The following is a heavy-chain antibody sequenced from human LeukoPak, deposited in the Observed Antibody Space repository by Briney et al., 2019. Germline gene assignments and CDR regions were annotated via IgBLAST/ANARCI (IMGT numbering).Heavy chain of an antibody. V-gene: IGHV1-2*02. J-gene: IGHJ6*03. CDR2: INPNNGGT. CDR1: GYTFTGYY. D-gene: IGHD3-10*01. Sequence: ASVKVSCKASGYTFTGYYIHWVRQAPGQGPQYMGWINPNNGGTNYAPNFQGRVTMTRDTSISTAYMELSRLRYDDTATYYCARDYYGSGVPDFYYYYMDAWGKGTTVTVSS. CDR3: ARDYYGSGVPDFYYYYMDA.